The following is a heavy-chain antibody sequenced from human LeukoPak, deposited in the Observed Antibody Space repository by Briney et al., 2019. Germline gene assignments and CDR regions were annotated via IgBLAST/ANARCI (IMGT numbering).Heavy chain of an antibody. CDR1: GFTFSSYA. V-gene: IGHV3-23*01. J-gene: IGHJ4*02. CDR2: ISGSGGST. Sequence: GGSLRLSCAASGFTFSSYAMSWVRQAPGKGLEWVSAISGSGGSTYYADSVKGRFTISRDNSKNTLYLQTNSLRAEDAAVYYCAKGLTNYFGSGSSNWGQGTLVTVSS. D-gene: IGHD3-10*01. CDR3: AKGLTNYFGSGSSN.